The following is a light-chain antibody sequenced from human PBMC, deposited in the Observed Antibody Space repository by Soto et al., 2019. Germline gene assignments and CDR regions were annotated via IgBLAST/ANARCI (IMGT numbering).Light chain of an antibody. Sequence: QSVLTQPPSASGTPGQRVTISCSGSSSNIGSNYVYWYQQLPGTAPKLLIYRNNQRPSEVPDRFSGSKSGTSASLAISGLRSEDEAYYYGEAGDASRGVPVFGPGTKVTVL. CDR2: RNN. V-gene: IGLV1-47*01. CDR1: SSNIGSNY. CDR3: EAGDASRGVPV. J-gene: IGLJ1*01.